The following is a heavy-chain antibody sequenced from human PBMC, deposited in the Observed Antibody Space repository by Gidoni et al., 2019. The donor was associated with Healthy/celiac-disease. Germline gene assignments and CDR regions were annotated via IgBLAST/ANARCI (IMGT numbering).Heavy chain of an antibody. CDR1: GFTFSSYS. D-gene: IGHD3-10*01. CDR3: ARGNSGESDY. CDR2: ISSSSSYI. V-gene: IGHV3-21*01. J-gene: IGHJ4*02. Sequence: EVQLVESGGGLVKPGGSLRLSCAASGFTFSSYSMNWVRQAPGKVLEWVSSISSSSSYIYYADSVKGRFTITRDNAKNSLYLQMNSLRAEDTAVYYCARGNSGESDYWGQGTLVTVSS.